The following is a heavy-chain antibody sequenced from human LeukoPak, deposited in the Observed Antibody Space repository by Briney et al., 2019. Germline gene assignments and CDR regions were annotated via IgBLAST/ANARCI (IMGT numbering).Heavy chain of an antibody. CDR3: AKNLYDFWSGYYWGIDY. V-gene: IGHV3-74*01. Sequence: GVSLRLSYAASGFTFDDYTMHWVRQAPGKGLVWVALIYGDGSFTRYADSVKGRFTISRDNAKNTVYLQMNSLRVEDTAVYYCAKNLYDFWSGYYWGIDYWGQGTLVTVSS. D-gene: IGHD3-3*01. J-gene: IGHJ4*02. CDR2: IYGDGSFT. CDR1: GFTFDDYT.